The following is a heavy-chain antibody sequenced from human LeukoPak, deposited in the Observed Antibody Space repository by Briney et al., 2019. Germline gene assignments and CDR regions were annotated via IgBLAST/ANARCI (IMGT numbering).Heavy chain of an antibody. CDR3: ARSPYSSSSFDY. CDR2: ISSSGSTI. CDR1: GFTFSTYG. D-gene: IGHD6-6*01. Sequence: GGSLRLSCAASGFTFSTYGMSWVRQAPGKGLEWVSYISSSGSTIYYADSVKGRFTISRDSAKNSLYLQMNSLRAEDTAVYYCARSPYSSSSFDYWGQGTLVTVSS. J-gene: IGHJ4*02. V-gene: IGHV3-48*01.